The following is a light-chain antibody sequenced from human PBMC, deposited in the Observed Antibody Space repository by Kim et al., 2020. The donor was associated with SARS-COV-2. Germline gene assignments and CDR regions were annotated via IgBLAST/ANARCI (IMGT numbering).Light chain of an antibody. J-gene: IGKJ1*01. CDR1: QGISSW. V-gene: IGKV1-12*01. CDR2: DTS. CDR3: QQVDSFTWT. Sequence: DIQMTQSPSSVSASVGDRVTITCRASQGISSWLAWYQQKPGRAPKLLIYDTSNLQSGVPSRFSGSGSGTAFTLTIDTLQPEDFATYYCQQVDSFTWTFGQGTKVQVK.